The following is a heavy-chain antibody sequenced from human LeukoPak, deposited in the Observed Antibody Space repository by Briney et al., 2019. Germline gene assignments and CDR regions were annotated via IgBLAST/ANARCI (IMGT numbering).Heavy chain of an antibody. Sequence: ASVKVSCKASGGTFSSYAISWVRQDPGQGLEWMGGIIPIFGTANYAQKFQGRVTITADKSTSTAYMELSSLRSEDTAVYYCARPATPVGLYFFDYWGQGTLVTVSS. CDR1: GGTFSSYA. D-gene: IGHD2-2*01. V-gene: IGHV1-69*06. CDR2: IIPIFGTA. J-gene: IGHJ4*02. CDR3: ARPATPVGLYFFDY.